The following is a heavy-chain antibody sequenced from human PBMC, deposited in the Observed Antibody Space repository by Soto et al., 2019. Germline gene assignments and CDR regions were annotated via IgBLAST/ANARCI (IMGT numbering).Heavy chain of an antibody. CDR2: IYYSGST. Sequence: SETLSLTCTVSGGSISSGGYYWSWIRQHPGKGLEWIGYIYYSGSTYYNPSLKSRVTISVDTSKNQFSLKLSSVTAADTAVYYFASDGCYYYYYGMYVWGQGTTVTV. CDR3: ASDGCYYYYYGMYV. CDR1: GGSISSGGYY. D-gene: IGHD3-10*01. V-gene: IGHV4-31*03. J-gene: IGHJ6*02.